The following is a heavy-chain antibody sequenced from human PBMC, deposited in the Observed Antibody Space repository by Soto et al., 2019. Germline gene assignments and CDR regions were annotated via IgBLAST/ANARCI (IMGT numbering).Heavy chain of an antibody. D-gene: IGHD5-18*01. J-gene: IGHJ6*02. CDR2: IYYSGST. CDR3: ARDRARYSYGYGPYGMDV. V-gene: IGHV4-31*03. CDR1: GGSISSSGHF. Sequence: SETLSLTCTVSGGSISSSGHFWSWIRQHPGKGLEWIGYIYYSGSTYYNPSLKSRVTISVDTSKNQFSLKLSSVTAADTAVYYCARDRARYSYGYGPYGMDVWGQGTTVTVSS.